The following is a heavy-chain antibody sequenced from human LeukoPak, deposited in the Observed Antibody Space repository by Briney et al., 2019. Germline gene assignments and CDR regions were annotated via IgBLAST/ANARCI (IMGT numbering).Heavy chain of an antibody. V-gene: IGHV3-30-3*01. D-gene: IGHD7-27*01. J-gene: IGHJ4*02. CDR1: GFTFSSYA. Sequence: PGRSLRLSCAASGFTFSSYAMHWVRQAPGKGLEWVAVISYDGSNKYYADSVKGRFTISRDNSKNTLFLQMNSLRAEDTAVYYCARDGGELGKPLYYFDYWGQGTLVTVSS. CDR3: ARDGGELGKPLYYFDY. CDR2: ISYDGSNK.